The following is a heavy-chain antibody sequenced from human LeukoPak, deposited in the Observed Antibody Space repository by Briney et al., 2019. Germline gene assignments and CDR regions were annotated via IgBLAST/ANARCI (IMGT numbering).Heavy chain of an antibody. Sequence: GGSLRLSCAASGFTFSSYAMSWVRQAPGKGLEWVSAISGSGGSTYSADSVKGRFTISRDNSKNTLYLQMNSLRAEDTAVYYCAKGEGDSGSYGGVWGQGTLVTVSS. J-gene: IGHJ4*02. CDR2: ISGSGGST. V-gene: IGHV3-23*01. CDR3: AKGEGDSGSYGGV. D-gene: IGHD1-26*01. CDR1: GFTFSSYA.